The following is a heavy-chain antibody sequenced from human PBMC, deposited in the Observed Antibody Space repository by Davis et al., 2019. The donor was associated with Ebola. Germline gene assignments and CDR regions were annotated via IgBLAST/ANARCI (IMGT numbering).Heavy chain of an antibody. Sequence: GGSLRLSCAASGFTFSSYAMHWVRQAPGKGLEWVAVISYDGSNKYYADSVKGRFTISRDNSKNTLYLQMNSLRAEDTTVYYCARDGPYYDILGDPFDPWGQGTLVTVSS. J-gene: IGHJ5*02. CDR3: ARDGPYYDILGDPFDP. CDR1: GFTFSSYA. CDR2: ISYDGSNK. V-gene: IGHV3-30-3*01. D-gene: IGHD3-9*01.